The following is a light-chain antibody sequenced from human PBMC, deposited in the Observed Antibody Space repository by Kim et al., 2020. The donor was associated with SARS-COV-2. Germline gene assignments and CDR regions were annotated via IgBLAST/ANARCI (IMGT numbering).Light chain of an antibody. J-gene: IGKJ2*01. CDR1: QFFSSN. Sequence: IMTQSPATLSVSPGERATLSCRASQFFSSNLAWYQQKPGQAPRLVIYDASTRATDVPARFSGSGSGTEFTLTISSLQSEDFAVYFWQQYNSWPYTFGQGTKLAI. CDR3: QQYNSWPYT. CDR2: DAS. V-gene: IGKV3-15*01.